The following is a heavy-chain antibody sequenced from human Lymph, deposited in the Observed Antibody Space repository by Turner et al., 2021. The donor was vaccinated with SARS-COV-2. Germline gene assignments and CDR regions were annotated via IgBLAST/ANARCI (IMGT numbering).Heavy chain of an antibody. J-gene: IGHJ4*02. CDR3: ARAWGRYSYGFDY. CDR1: GFTVSCSY. Sequence: EVQLVESGGGLVQPGGSLSLACAASGFTVSCSYIGWVRQAPGNGLEWVSVIYSGGSTYCADSVKGRFTISRDNSKNTLYLQMNSLRAEDTAVYYCARAWGRYSYGFDYWGQGTLVTVSS. D-gene: IGHD5-18*01. CDR2: IYSGGST. V-gene: IGHV3-66*01.